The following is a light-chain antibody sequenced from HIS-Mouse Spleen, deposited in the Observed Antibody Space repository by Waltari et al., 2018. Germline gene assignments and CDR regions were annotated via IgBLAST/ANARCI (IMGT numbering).Light chain of an antibody. CDR1: QSVSSY. J-gene: IGKJ5*01. CDR2: DAS. V-gene: IGKV3-11*01. CDR3: QQRSNWST. Sequence: IVFTQSPATLSLSPGERATLSCRASQSVSSYLAWYQQKPGQAPRLLIYDASNRATGIPARFSGSGSGTDFTLTISSLEPEDFAVYYCQQRSNWSTFGQGTRLEIK.